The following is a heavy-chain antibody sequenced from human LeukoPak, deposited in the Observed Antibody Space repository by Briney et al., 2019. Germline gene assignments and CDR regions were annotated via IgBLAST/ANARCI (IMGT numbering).Heavy chain of an antibody. CDR2: ISGSGGST. V-gene: IGHV3-23*01. D-gene: IGHD3-22*01. CDR3: AKRDDSSGYYLGDY. Sequence: GSLRLSCAASGFTFSSYGMSWVRQAPGKGLEWVSAISGSGGSTYYADSVKGRFTISRDNSKNTLYLQMNSLRAEDTAVYYCAKRDDSSGYYLGDYWGQGTLVTVSS. CDR1: GFTFSSYG. J-gene: IGHJ4*02.